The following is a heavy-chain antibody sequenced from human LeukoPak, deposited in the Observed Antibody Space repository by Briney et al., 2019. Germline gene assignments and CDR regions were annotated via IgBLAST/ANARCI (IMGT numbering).Heavy chain of an antibody. CDR3: TTDDAQVVVAEIDY. CDR2: IKSETDGGTT. CDR1: GFTFSNAW. J-gene: IGHJ4*02. V-gene: IGHV3-15*07. D-gene: IGHD2-15*01. Sequence: GGSLRLSCAASGFTFSNAWMNWVRQAPGKGLEWVGRIKSETDGGTTDYAAPVKGRFTISRDDSKNTLYLQMNSLKTEDTAVYYCTTDDAQVVVAEIDYWGQGTLVTVSS.